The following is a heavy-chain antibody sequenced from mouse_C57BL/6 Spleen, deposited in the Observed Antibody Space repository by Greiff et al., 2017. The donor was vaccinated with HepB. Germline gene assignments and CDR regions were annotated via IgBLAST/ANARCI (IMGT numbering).Heavy chain of an antibody. CDR3: ARQTAQARDAMDY. CDR1: GFTFSSYG. Sequence: EVMLVESGGDLVKPGGSLKLSCAASGFTFSSYGMSWVRQTPDKRLEWVATISSGGSYTYYPDSVKGRFTISRDNAKNTLYLQMSSLKSEDTAMYYCARQTAQARDAMDYWGQGTSVTVSS. D-gene: IGHD3-2*02. J-gene: IGHJ4*01. CDR2: ISSGGSYT. V-gene: IGHV5-6*02.